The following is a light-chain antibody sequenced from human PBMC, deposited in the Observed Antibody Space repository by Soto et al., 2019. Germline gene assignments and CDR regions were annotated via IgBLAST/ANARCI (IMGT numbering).Light chain of an antibody. CDR2: GAS. Sequence: EIVLTQSPGTLSLSPGESATLSCRASQSFSTNYLAWYQHKAGQAPRLLIYGASTRATGIPDRFSGSGSGTDYTLTNSKLEPEDFALYYCQQYASSMEYTFGQGNKPEVK. CDR1: QSFSTNY. CDR3: QQYASSMEYT. V-gene: IGKV3-20*01. J-gene: IGKJ2*01.